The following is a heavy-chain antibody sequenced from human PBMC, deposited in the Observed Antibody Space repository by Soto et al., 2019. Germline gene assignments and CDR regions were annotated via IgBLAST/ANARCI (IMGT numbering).Heavy chain of an antibody. CDR2: ISGSGGST. CDR3: AKANYGSGSYQLWFDP. CDR1: GFTFSSYA. V-gene: IGHV3-23*01. D-gene: IGHD3-10*01. J-gene: IGHJ5*02. Sequence: GGSLRLSCAASGFTFSSYAMSWVRQAPGKGLEWVSAISGSGGSTYYADSVKGRFTISRDNSKNTLYLQMNSLRAEDTAVYYCAKANYGSGSYQLWFDPWGQGTLVTVSS.